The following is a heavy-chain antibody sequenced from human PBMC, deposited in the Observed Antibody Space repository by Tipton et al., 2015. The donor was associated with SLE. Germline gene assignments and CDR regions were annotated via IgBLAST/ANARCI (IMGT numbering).Heavy chain of an antibody. CDR1: GGSISSGDHY. Sequence: TLSLTCTVSGGSISSGDHYWSWIRQPPGKGLEWIGYIYYSGSTYYNPSLKSRVTISVDTSKNQFSLRLSSVTAADTAVYYCAKGKVRGAIYYYYYMDVWGKGTTVTVSS. CDR3: AKGKVRGAIYYYYYMDV. V-gene: IGHV4-30-4*01. D-gene: IGHD3-10*01. J-gene: IGHJ6*03. CDR2: IYYSGST.